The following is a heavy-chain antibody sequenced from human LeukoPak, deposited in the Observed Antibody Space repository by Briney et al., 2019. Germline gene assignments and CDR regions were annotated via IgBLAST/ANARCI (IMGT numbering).Heavy chain of an antibody. CDR2: IYYSGST. CDR1: GGSISSSSYY. V-gene: IGHV4-39*01. D-gene: IGHD5-12*01. Sequence: NPSETLSLTCTVSGGSISSSSYYWGWIRQPPGKGLEWIGSIYYSGSTYYNLSLKSRVTISVDTSKNQFSLELSSVTAADTAVYFCARSRSGATTPVNWFDPWGQGTLVTVSS. CDR3: ARSRSGATTPVNWFDP. J-gene: IGHJ5*02.